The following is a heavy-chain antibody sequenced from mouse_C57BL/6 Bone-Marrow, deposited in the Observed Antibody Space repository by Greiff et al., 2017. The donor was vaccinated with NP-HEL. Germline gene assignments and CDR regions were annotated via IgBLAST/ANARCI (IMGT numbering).Heavy chain of an antibody. J-gene: IGHJ4*01. CDR2: IYPGSGNT. CDR1: GYSFTSYY. CDR3: ARYSNYERGAMDY. D-gene: IGHD2-5*01. V-gene: IGHV1-66*01. Sequence: QVQLKESGPELVKPGASVKLSCKASGYSFTSYYIHWVKQRPGQGLEWIGWIYPGSGNTKYNEKFKGKATLTADTSSSTAYMQLSSLTSEDSAVYYCARYSNYERGAMDYWGQGTSVTVSS.